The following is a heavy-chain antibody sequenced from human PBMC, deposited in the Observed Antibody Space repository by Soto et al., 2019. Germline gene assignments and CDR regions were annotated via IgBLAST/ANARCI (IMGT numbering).Heavy chain of an antibody. V-gene: IGHV1-24*01. J-gene: IGHJ2*01. CDR2: FDPEDGET. CDR3: ATASADYGGNHYWYFDL. CDR1: GYTLTELS. Sequence: QVQLVQSGAEVKKPGASVKVSCKVSGYTLTELSMHWVRQAPGKGLEWMGGFDPEDGETIYAQKFQGRVTMTEDTSTDTADMELSSLRSEDTAVYYWATASADYGGNHYWYFDLWGRGTLVTVSS. D-gene: IGHD4-17*01.